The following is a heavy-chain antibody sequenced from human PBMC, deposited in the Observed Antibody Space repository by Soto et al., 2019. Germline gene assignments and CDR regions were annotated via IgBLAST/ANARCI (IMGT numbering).Heavy chain of an antibody. Sequence: PGGSLRLSCAASGFTFSTYAMHWVRQAPGKGLEYVSAISSNGGSTYYTNSVKGRFTISRDNSKNTLYLQMGSLRTEDMSVYYCARRSSYYDTSGPYDHWGQGTLVTVSS. CDR2: ISSNGGST. CDR1: GFTFSTYA. CDR3: ARRSSYYDTSGPYDH. J-gene: IGHJ4*02. D-gene: IGHD3-22*01. V-gene: IGHV3-64*01.